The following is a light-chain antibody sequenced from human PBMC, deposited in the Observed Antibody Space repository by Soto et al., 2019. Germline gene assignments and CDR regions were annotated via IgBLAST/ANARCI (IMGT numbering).Light chain of an antibody. CDR1: QSVSSSY. CDR3: QQYGNSPRWT. Sequence: EIVFTQSPGTLSLSPGERATLSCRTSQSVSSSYLAWYQQRPGQAPRLLIYGASSRATGIPDRFSGSGSGTDFTLTISRLEPEDFAVYYCQQYGNSPRWTFGQGTKVDIK. J-gene: IGKJ1*01. CDR2: GAS. V-gene: IGKV3-20*01.